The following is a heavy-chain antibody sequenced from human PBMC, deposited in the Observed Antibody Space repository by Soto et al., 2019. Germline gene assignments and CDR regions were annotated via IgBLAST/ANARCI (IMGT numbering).Heavy chain of an antibody. J-gene: IGHJ5*02. CDR3: AVSSYNWNDRWFDP. V-gene: IGHV1-69*13. CDR1: GGAFTSYA. CDR2: VIPIFGTA. D-gene: IGHD1-1*01. Sequence: EASVKVSCKASGGAFTSYAISWVRQAPGQGLEWMGGVIPIFGTANYAQNFQDRVTITADDSTSTAYMELSSLRSEDTAVYYCAVSSYNWNDRWFDPWGQGTLVTVSS.